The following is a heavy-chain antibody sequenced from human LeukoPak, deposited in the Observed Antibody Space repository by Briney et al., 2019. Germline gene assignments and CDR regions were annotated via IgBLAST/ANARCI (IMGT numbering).Heavy chain of an antibody. V-gene: IGHV4-39*01. CDR1: GDSVSTNLYY. J-gene: IGHJ4*02. CDR3: ARQGYGRSSFFDH. D-gene: IGHD6-6*01. CDR2: LFHSGTT. Sequence: SETLSLTCTVSGDSVSTNLYYWGWIRQPPGKGLEWIGNLFHSGTTYYNPSLKSRVSISVDTSKNQFSLKLNSVTAADTAVYYRARQGYGRSSFFDHWGQGTLVTVSS.